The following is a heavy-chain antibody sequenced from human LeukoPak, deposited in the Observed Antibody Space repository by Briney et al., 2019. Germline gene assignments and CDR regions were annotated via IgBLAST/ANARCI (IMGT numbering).Heavy chain of an antibody. J-gene: IGHJ4*02. CDR1: GFTFSSYP. CDR3: VPLRGSYDYYFDY. V-gene: IGHV3-23*01. Sequence: GGPLRLSCAASGFTFSSYPMSWARQAPGKGLEWVSAISGSGGSTYYADSVKGRFTISRDNSKNTLYLQMNSLRAEDTAVYYCVPLRGSYDYYFDYGGQGTLVTVSS. CDR2: ISGSGGST. D-gene: IGHD5-12*01.